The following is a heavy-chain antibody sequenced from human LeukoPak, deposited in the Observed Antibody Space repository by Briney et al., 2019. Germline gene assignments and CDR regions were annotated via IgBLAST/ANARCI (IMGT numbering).Heavy chain of an antibody. V-gene: IGHV3-21*01. CDR2: ISSTSLYI. CDR3: VREVETA. CDR1: GFTFSHYG. Sequence: GSLRLSCEASGFTSGFTFSHYGLNWVRQAPGKGLEWVASISSTSLYINYADSVKGRFTISRDNSKSSLYLQMNSLRAEDTAVYYCVREVETAWVQGTLDTVSS. J-gene: IGHJ5*02.